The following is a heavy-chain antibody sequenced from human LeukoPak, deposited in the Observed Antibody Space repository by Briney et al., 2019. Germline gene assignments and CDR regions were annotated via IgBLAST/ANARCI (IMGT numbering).Heavy chain of an antibody. CDR2: ISYDGSNK. V-gene: IGHV3-30*18. J-gene: IGHJ4*02. Sequence: AGGSLRLSCAASGFTFSSYGMHWVRQAPGKGLEWVAVISYDGSNKYYADSVKGRFTISRDNSKNTLYLQMNSLRAEDTAVYYCAKEYSGYPAFDYWGQGTLVTVSS. CDR3: AKEYSGYPAFDY. D-gene: IGHD5-12*01. CDR1: GFTFSSYG.